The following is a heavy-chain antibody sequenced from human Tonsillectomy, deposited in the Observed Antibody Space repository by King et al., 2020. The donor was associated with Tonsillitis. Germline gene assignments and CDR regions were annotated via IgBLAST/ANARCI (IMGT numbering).Heavy chain of an antibody. J-gene: IGHJ6*02. V-gene: IGHV3-30*04. CDR1: GFTFSSHA. CDR3: ARVRGGDYYYYYGMDV. Sequence: VQLVESGGGVVQPGRSLRLSCAASGFTFSSHAMHWVRQAPGKGLEWVAVISYDGRSKYYADSVKGRFTISRDNSKNTLYLQMNSLRAEDTAVYYCARVRGGDYYYYYGMDVWGQGTTVTVSS. CDR2: ISYDGRSK. D-gene: IGHD2-21*02.